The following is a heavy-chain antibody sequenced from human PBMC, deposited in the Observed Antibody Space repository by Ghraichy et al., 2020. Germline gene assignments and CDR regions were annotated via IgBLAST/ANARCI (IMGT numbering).Heavy chain of an antibody. CDR3: AKGFYPRGSWYFDY. D-gene: IGHD3-10*01. Sequence: GESLNISCAASGFTFSSYAMNWVRRAPGKGLEWVSTISGSGATTFYADSVKGRFTISRDNSKNTLYLQMNSLRAEDTVVYYCAKGFYPRGSWYFDYWGQGTLVTVSS. CDR1: GFTFSSYA. J-gene: IGHJ4*02. V-gene: IGHV3-23*01. CDR2: ISGSGATT.